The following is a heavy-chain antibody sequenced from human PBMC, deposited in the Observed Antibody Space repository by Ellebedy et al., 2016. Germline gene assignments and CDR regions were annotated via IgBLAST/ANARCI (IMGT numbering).Heavy chain of an antibody. V-gene: IGHV1-8*01. CDR1: GYTFTSYD. CDR3: ARALTMVRGVIWGY. Sequence: ASVKVSXXASGYTFTSYDINWVRQATGQGLEWMGWMNPNSGNTGYAQKFQGRVTMTRNTSISTAYMELSSLRSEDTAVYYCARALTMVRGVIWGYWGQGTLVTVSS. J-gene: IGHJ4*02. CDR2: MNPNSGNT. D-gene: IGHD3-10*01.